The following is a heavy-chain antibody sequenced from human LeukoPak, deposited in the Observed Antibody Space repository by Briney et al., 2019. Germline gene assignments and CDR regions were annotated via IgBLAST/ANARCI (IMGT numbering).Heavy chain of an antibody. J-gene: IGHJ6*03. V-gene: IGHV3-13*01. CDR2: IGTAGDT. CDR3: ARASYYYYYMDV. Sequence: PGGSLRLSCAASGFTFSSYDMHWVRQAKGKVLEWVSGIGTAGDTYYPGSVKGRFTISRENAKNSLYLQMNSLRAGDTAVYYCARASYYYYYMDVWGKGTTVTVSS. CDR1: GFTFSSYD.